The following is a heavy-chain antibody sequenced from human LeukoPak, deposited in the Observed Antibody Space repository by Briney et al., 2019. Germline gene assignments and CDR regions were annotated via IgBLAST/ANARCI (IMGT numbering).Heavy chain of an antibody. Sequence: PGESLRLSCAASGFTFSTYSMNWLRLAPGKGLEWVSSISPDSNYKYYVDSVKGRFTISRDNAKNSLYLQMNSLRAEDTALYYCAKDESSSWYFLSWFDPWGQGTLVTVSS. CDR3: AKDESSSWYFLSWFDP. CDR1: GFTFSTYS. D-gene: IGHD6-13*01. CDR2: ISPDSNYK. V-gene: IGHV3-21*04. J-gene: IGHJ5*02.